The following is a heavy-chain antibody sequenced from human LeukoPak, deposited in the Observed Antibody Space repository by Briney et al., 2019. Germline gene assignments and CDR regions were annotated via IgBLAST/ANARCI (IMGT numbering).Heavy chain of an antibody. CDR3: ARAISSYYDILTGPEDY. CDR1: GFTFSSYS. CDR2: ISSSGSYM. V-gene: IGHV3-21*01. D-gene: IGHD3-9*01. J-gene: IGHJ4*02. Sequence: PGRSLRLSCAASGFTFSSYSMNWVRQAPGKGLEWVSSISSSGSYMYYADSVKGRFTISRDNAKNSLYLQMNSLRAEDTAVYYCARAISSYYDILTGPEDYWGQGTLVTASS.